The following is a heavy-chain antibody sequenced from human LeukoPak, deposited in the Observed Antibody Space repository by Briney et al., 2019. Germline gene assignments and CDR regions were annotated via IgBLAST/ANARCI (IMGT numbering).Heavy chain of an antibody. CDR1: AFTFSSYG. D-gene: IGHD3-10*01. CDR2: ISSSSSTI. V-gene: IGHV3-48*01. CDR3: ARDTASGLLWFGELFRATQFNWFDP. Sequence: PGGSLRLSCAASAFTFSSYGMNWVRQAPGKGLEWVSYISSSSSTIYYADSVKGRFTISRDNAKNSLYLQMNSLRAEDTAVYYCARDTASGLLWFGELFRATQFNWFDPWGQGTLVTVSS. J-gene: IGHJ5*02.